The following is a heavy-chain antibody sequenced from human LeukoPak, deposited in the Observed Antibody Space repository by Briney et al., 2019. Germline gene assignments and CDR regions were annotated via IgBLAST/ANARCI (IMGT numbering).Heavy chain of an antibody. V-gene: IGHV3-21*01. CDR3: VRTSRSISSDH. CDR1: GFTFSSYS. D-gene: IGHD3-3*02. Sequence: GGSLRLSCAASGFTFSSYSMNWVRQAPGKGLEWVSSISSSSSYIYYTDSVKGRFTISRDNAKNSLYLQMNSLGAEDTAVYYCVRTSRSISSDHWGQGTQVTVSS. CDR2: ISSSSSYI. J-gene: IGHJ5*02.